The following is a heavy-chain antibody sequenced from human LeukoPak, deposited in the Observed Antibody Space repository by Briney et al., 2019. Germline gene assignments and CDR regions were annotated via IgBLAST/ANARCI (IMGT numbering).Heavy chain of an antibody. CDR1: GFTFDDYA. CDR2: ISWNSGDI. Sequence: GRSLRLSCAASGFTFDDYAMHWVRQAPGKGLEWVSGISWNSGDIGYADSVKGRFTISRDNAKNSLYLQMNSLRAEDTALYYCAKDMGGYDHTLDYWGQGTLVTVSS. CDR3: AKDMGGYDHTLDY. V-gene: IGHV3-9*01. J-gene: IGHJ4*02. D-gene: IGHD5-12*01.